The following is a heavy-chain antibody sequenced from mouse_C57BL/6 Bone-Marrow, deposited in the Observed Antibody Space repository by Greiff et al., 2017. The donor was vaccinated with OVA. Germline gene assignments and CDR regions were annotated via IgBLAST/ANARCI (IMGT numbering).Heavy chain of an antibody. J-gene: IGHJ1*03. D-gene: IGHD1-1*01. CDR2: IDPSDSYT. V-gene: IGHV1-69*01. CDR1: GYTFTSYW. CDR3: ARWGYYGTYWYFDV. Sequence: QVQLQQPGAELVMPGASVKLSCKASGYTFTSYWMHWVKQRPGQGLEWIGEIDPSDSYTNYNQKFKGKSTLTVDKSSNTAYMPLSSLTSEDSAVYNCARWGYYGTYWYFDVWGTGTTVTVSS.